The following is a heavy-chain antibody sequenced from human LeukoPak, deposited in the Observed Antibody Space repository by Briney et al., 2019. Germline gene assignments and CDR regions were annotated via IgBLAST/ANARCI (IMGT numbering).Heavy chain of an antibody. J-gene: IGHJ4*02. CDR1: GGTFSSYA. V-gene: IGHV1-69*05. CDR2: IIPIFGTA. D-gene: IGHD3-9*01. Sequence: GASVKVSCKASGGTFSSYAISWVRQAPGQGLEWMGGIIPIFGTANYAQKFQGRVTITTDESTSTAYMELSSLRSEDTAVYYCARGARDILTGYFPFDYWGQGTLVTVSS. CDR3: ARGARDILTGYFPFDY.